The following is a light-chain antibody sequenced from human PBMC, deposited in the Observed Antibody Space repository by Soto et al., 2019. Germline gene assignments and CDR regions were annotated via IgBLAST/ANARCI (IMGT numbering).Light chain of an antibody. V-gene: IGKV3-15*01. CDR3: QQYNNWPLT. J-gene: IGKJ4*01. CDR1: QSVRSH. Sequence: PGERATLSCRASQSVRSHLAWFQQRPGQAPRLLIFGESTRATGVPARFSGSGSGTEFTLIISSLQSEDFAVYYCQQYNNWPLTFGGGTKVEIK. CDR2: GES.